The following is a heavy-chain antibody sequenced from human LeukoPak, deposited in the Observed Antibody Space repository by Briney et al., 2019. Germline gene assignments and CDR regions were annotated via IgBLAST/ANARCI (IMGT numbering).Heavy chain of an antibody. CDR3: ARERRSSSGDY. Sequence: SETLPLTCAVYGGSFSGYYWSWIRQPPGKGLEWIGEINHSGSTNYNPSLKSRVTISVDTSKNQFSLKLSSVTAADTAVYYCARERRSSSGDYWGQGTLVTVSS. CDR2: INHSGST. CDR1: GGSFSGYY. V-gene: IGHV4-34*01. J-gene: IGHJ4*02. D-gene: IGHD6-6*01.